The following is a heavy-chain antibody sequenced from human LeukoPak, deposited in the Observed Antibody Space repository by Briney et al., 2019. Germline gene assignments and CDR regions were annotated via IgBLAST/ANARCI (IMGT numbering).Heavy chain of an antibody. Sequence: PGGSLRLSCTASGFTLSTSWMSWVRQAPGKGLEWVANIKQDGSEKYYVDSVKGRFTISRDNAKNSLYLQMNSLRAEDTAVYYCARKYAFDIWGQGTMVTVSP. CDR2: IKQDGSEK. CDR3: ARKYAFDI. V-gene: IGHV3-7*01. J-gene: IGHJ3*02. CDR1: GFTLSTSW.